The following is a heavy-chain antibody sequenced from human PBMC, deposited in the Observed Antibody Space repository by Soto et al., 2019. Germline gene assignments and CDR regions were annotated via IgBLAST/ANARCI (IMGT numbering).Heavy chain of an antibody. Sequence: SETLSLTCAVSGYSISSSNWWGWIRQPPGKGLEWIGYIYYSGSTYYNPSLESRATISLDTSKNQVSLSLNSVTVADTAVYYCTTENSGSPYWGRGTLVTVSS. D-gene: IGHD1-26*01. CDR3: TTENSGSPY. CDR1: GYSISSSNW. CDR2: IYYSGST. J-gene: IGHJ4*02. V-gene: IGHV4-28*03.